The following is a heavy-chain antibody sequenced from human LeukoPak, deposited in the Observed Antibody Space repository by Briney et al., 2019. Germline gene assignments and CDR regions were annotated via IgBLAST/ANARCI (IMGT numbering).Heavy chain of an antibody. CDR2: IYYRGST. J-gene: IGHJ3*02. V-gene: IGHV4-59*01. Sequence: PSETLSLTCTVSGGSISSYYWSWIRQPPGKGLEWIGYIYYRGSTNYNPSLKSRVTISVDTSKTQFSLMLSSVTAADTAVYYCARDGPLTTGAFDIWGQGTMVTVSS. CDR1: GGSISSYY. D-gene: IGHD1-14*01. CDR3: ARDGPLTTGAFDI.